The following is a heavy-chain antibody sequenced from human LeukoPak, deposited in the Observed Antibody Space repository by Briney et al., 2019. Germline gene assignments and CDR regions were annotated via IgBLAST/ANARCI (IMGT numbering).Heavy chain of an antibody. CDR1: GFTFSSYG. CDR3: ARDEIVVVPAAIEYYYYYYGMDV. D-gene: IGHD2-2*01. J-gene: IGHJ6*02. CDR2: IWYDGSNK. Sequence: PGGSLRLSCAASGFTFSSYGMHWVRQAPGKGLEWVAVIWYDGSNKYYADSVKGRFTISRDNSKNTLYLQMNSLRAEDTAVYYCARDEIVVVPAAIEYYYYYYGMDVWGQGTTVTVSS. V-gene: IGHV3-33*01.